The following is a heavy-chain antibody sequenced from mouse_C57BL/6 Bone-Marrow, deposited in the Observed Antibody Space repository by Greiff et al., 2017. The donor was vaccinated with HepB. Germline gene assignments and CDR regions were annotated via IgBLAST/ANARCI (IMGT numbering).Heavy chain of an antibody. Sequence: EVMLVESGGGLVQSGRSLRLSCATSGFTFSDFYMEWVRQAPGKGLEWIAASRNKANDYTTEYSASVKGRFIVSRDTSQSILYLQMNALRAEDTAIYYCARDAAGLDYWGQGTTLTVSS. CDR2: SRNKANDYTT. V-gene: IGHV7-1*01. J-gene: IGHJ2*01. D-gene: IGHD4-1*01. CDR1: GFTFSDFY. CDR3: ARDAAGLDY.